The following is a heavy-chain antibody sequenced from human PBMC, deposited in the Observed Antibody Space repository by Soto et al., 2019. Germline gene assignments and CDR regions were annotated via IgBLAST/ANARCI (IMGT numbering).Heavy chain of an antibody. CDR3: AGDCSSTSCYTASYNGFAR. V-gene: IGHV1-69*01. J-gene: IGHJ5*02. Sequence: QVQLVQSGAEVKKPGSSVKVSCKASGGTFSSYAISWVRQAPGQGLEWMGGIIPIFGTANYAQKFQGRVTITAVESTSTAYMELSRQRYEDTAVYYCAGDCSSTSCYTASYNGFARWSQGTLVTDSS. CDR1: GGTFSSYA. CDR2: IIPIFGTA. D-gene: IGHD2-2*02.